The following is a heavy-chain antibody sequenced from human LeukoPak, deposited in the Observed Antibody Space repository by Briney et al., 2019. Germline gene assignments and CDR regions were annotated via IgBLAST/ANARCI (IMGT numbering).Heavy chain of an antibody. J-gene: IGHJ3*02. V-gene: IGHV4-4*07. CDR3: ARDMPVGYYDFWSGASVAGTFDI. D-gene: IGHD3-3*01. CDR1: GGSISSYY. Sequence: SQTLSLTCTVSGGSISSYYWSWIRQPAGKGLEWIGRIYTSGSTNYNPSLKSRVTMSVDTSKNQFSLKLSSVTAADTAVYYCARDMPVGYYDFWSGASVAGTFDIWGQGTMVTVSS. CDR2: IYTSGST.